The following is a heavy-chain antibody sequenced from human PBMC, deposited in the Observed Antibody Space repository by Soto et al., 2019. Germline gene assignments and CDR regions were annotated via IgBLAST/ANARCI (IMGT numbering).Heavy chain of an antibody. Sequence: PEGSLRLSCAASGFTFSSYAMSWVRQAPGKGLEWVSAIRGSGDRTYYADSVKGRFTISRDNSKNTVNLQMNSLRAEDTAVYYCAKGYCSGGDCYRALLDYWGQGTLVTVSS. D-gene: IGHD2-15*01. CDR1: GFTFSSYA. CDR2: IRGSGDRT. CDR3: AKGYCSGGDCYRALLDY. J-gene: IGHJ4*02. V-gene: IGHV3-23*01.